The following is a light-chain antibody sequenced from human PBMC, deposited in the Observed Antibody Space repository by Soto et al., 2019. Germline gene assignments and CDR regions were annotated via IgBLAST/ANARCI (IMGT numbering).Light chain of an antibody. CDR2: GAS. V-gene: IGKV3-15*01. CDR3: QQYNNWPET. Sequence: EIVMPQSPATLSVSPGARATLSGRASQSVSSNLAWYQQKPGQAPRLLIYGASTRATGIPARFSGSGSGTEFTLTISSLQSEEFAVYYCQQYNNWPETVGKGTKVDIK. J-gene: IGKJ1*01. CDR1: QSVSSN.